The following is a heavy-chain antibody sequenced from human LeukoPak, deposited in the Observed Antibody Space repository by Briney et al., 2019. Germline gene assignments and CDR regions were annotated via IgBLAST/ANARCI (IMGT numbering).Heavy chain of an antibody. CDR2: IYHSGST. V-gene: IGHV4-38-2*02. J-gene: IGHJ3*02. Sequence: SETLSLTCTVSGYSISSGYYWGWIRQPPGKGLEWIGSIYHSGSTYYNPSLKSRVTISVDTSKNQFSLKLSSVTAADTAVYYCARSNLLLGHCSSTSCYQPDAFDIWGQGTMVTVSS. D-gene: IGHD2-2*01. CDR1: GYSISSGYY. CDR3: ARSNLLLGHCSSTSCYQPDAFDI.